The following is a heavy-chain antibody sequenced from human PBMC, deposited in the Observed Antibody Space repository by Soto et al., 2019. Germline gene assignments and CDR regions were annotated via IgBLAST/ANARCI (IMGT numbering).Heavy chain of an antibody. CDR3: ARSHSGYDPLGMDV. V-gene: IGHV4-61*01. Sequence: SETLSLTCTVSGASVSSGSYYWTWIRQPPGKGLEWIGCTDDTGSTDYNPSLKSRVTLWLDTSKNRPSVRVDSVTAADTAVYYCARSHSGYDPLGMDVWGQGTTVTVSS. D-gene: IGHD5-12*01. CDR2: TDDTGST. CDR1: GASVSSGSYY. J-gene: IGHJ6*02.